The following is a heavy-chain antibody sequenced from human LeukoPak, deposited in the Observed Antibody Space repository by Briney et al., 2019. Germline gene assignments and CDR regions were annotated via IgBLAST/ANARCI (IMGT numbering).Heavy chain of an antibody. CDR2: INPNSGGT. CDR1: GYTFTSYY. V-gene: IGHV1-2*02. Sequence: GASVKVSCKASGYTFTSYYMHWVRQAPGQGLEWMGWINPNSGGTNNAQKFQGRVTMTRDTSISTAYMELSRLRSDDTAVYYCASIVGATLKGDPWGQGTLVTVSS. D-gene: IGHD1-26*01. CDR3: ASIVGATLKGDP. J-gene: IGHJ5*02.